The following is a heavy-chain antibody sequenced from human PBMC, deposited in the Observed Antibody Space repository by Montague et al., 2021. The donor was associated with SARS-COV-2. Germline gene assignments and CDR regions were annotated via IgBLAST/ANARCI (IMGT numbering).Heavy chain of an antibody. CDR2: IYYSGGI. CDR3: ARAVSVRRAVNWFDP. D-gene: IGHD3-10*01. CDR1: GGSMSDHY. J-gene: IGHJ5*02. Sequence: SETLSLTCTVSGGSMSDHYWAWIRQPPGKGLEWLAYIYYSGGINSNAFLKSRVSMSVDTSKNQFSLKLTSVTAADTAVYYCARAVSVRRAVNWFDPWGQGTLVTVSS. V-gene: IGHV4-59*11.